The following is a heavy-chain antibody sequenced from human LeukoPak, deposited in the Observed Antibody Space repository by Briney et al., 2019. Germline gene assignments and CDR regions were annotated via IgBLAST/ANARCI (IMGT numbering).Heavy chain of an antibody. CDR1: GGSIGSDNYY. CDR3: ARLGGPMVRGVIITQFDY. CDR2: IFYTGTT. Sequence: PSETLFLTCTVSGGSIGSDNYYWDWIRQPPGKGLEFIAGIFYTGTTYYNPSLKSRVTISIDTSKNQFSLKLSSVTAADTAVYYCARLGGPMVRGVIITQFDYWGQGTLVTVSS. J-gene: IGHJ4*02. D-gene: IGHD3-10*01. V-gene: IGHV4-39*07.